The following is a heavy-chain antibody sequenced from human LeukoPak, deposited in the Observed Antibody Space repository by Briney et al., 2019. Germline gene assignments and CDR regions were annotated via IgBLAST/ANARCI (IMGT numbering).Heavy chain of an antibody. J-gene: IGHJ4*02. Sequence: ASVKVSCKASGYTFTSYGISWVRQAPGQGLEWMGWISAYNGNTNYAQKLQGRVTMTTDTSTSTGYMELRSLRSDDTAVYYCARDPHDIVVVPAAMGVDYWGQGTLVTVSS. CDR1: GYTFTSYG. CDR2: ISAYNGNT. D-gene: IGHD2-2*01. CDR3: ARDPHDIVVVPAAMGVDY. V-gene: IGHV1-18*01.